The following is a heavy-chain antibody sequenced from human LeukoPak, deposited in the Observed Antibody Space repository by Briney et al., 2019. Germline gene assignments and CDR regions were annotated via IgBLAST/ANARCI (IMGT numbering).Heavy chain of an antibody. CDR3: ARDRKLGYDIWTGVLDY. CDR2: IIPIFGTA. D-gene: IGHD3-9*01. V-gene: IGHV1-69*06. CDR1: GGTFSSYA. Sequence: ASVKVSCKASGGTFSSYAISWVRQAPGQGLEWMGGIIPIFGTANYAQKFQGRVTITADKSTSTAYMELSSLRSEDTAVYYCARDRKLGYDIWTGVLDYWGQGTLVTVSS. J-gene: IGHJ4*02.